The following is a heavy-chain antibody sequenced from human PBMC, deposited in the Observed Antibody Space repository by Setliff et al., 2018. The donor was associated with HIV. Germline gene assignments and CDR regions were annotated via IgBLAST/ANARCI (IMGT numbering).Heavy chain of an antibody. CDR3: ATDFSISA. CDR2: ISTDGSNK. Sequence: HPGGSLRLSCVVSGFSFSNFWMSWVRQTPGKGLESLAIISTDGSNKQYLNSVRGRFTISRDNAKNSLYLQMNSLRAEDTAIYYCATDFSISAWGQGTLVTVSS. D-gene: IGHD2-2*01. J-gene: IGHJ1*01. V-gene: IGHV3-7*01. CDR1: GFSFSNFW.